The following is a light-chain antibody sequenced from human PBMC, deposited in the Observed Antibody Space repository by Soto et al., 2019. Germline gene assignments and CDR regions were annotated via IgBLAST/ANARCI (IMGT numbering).Light chain of an antibody. CDR3: SSYTSSNTLV. J-gene: IGLJ2*01. V-gene: IGLV2-14*01. CDR2: EVS. CDR1: SVDVGAYNY. Sequence: QSVLTQLASVSGSPGQSITISCTGTSVDVGAYNYVSWYQQHPGKAPKLMIFEVSDRPSGVSNRFSGSKSGNTASLTISGLQAEDEADYYCSSYTSSNTLVFGVGTKLTVL.